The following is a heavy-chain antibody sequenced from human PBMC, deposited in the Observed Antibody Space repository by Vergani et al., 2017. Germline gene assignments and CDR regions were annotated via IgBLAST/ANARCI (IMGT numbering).Heavy chain of an antibody. CDR3: AREAYCGGDCYSLNYWYFDL. V-gene: IGHV4-59*01. J-gene: IGHJ2*01. CDR1: GGSISSYY. CDR2: IYYSGST. Sequence: QVQLQQWGAGLLKPSETLSLTCTVSGGSISSYYWSWIRQPPGKGLEWIGYIYYSGSTNYNPSLKSRVTISVDTSKNQFSLKLSSVTATDTAVYYCAREAYCGGDCYSLNYWYFDLWGRGTLVTVSS. D-gene: IGHD2-21*02.